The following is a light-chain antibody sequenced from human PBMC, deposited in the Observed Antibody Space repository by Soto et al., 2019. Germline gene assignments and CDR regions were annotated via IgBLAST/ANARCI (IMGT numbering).Light chain of an antibody. CDR3: QQYVSSPLT. CDR2: GAS. V-gene: IGKV3-20*01. Sequence: EIVLTQSPGTLSLSPGEGATLSCRASQSVSNNYLAWYQQKPGQAPRLVISGASSRATAIPDRFSGSGSGTDFTLTISRLEPEDFAVSYCQQYVSSPLTFGGGTKVEIK. CDR1: QSVSNNY. J-gene: IGKJ4*01.